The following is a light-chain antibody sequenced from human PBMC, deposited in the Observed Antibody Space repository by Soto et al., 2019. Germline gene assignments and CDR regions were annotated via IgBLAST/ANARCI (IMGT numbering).Light chain of an antibody. CDR1: QTVKSY. V-gene: IGKV3-15*01. Sequence: EIELTQSPATLSVSPGGRATLSCRASQTVKSYLAWYQQRPGQPPRLLIYGASTRATDIPARFSGSGSGTGFFPTTSSLQSADFAVYYRPQYNTWPPRYTFGQGTKLEIK. CDR2: GAS. CDR3: PQYNTWPPRYT. J-gene: IGKJ2*01.